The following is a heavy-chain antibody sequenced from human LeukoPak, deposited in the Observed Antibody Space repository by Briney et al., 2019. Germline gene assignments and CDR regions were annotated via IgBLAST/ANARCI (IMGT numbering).Heavy chain of an antibody. CDR2: INHSGST. V-gene: IGHV4-34*01. CDR1: GGSFSSYY. J-gene: IGHJ5*02. Sequence: SETLSLTCAVYGGSFSSYYWSWIRQPPGKGLEWIGEINHSGSTNYNPSLKSRVTISVDTSKNQFSLKLSSVTAADTAVYYCARGRDRRLYYYGSGSYPFDPWGQGTLVTVSS. D-gene: IGHD3-10*01. CDR3: ARGRDRRLYYYGSGSYPFDP.